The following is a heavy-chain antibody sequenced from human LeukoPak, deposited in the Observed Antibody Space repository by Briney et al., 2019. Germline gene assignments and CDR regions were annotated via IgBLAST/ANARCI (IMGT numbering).Heavy chain of an antibody. Sequence: PSVKVSCKASGYTFTSYYMHWVRQAPGQGLEWMGIINPSGGSTSYAQKFQGRVTMTRDMSTSTVYMELSSLRSEDTAVYYCARGITGYSSSWDWFDPWGQGTMVTVSS. CDR3: ARGITGYSSSWDWFDP. CDR1: GYTFTSYY. CDR2: INPSGGST. J-gene: IGHJ3*01. D-gene: IGHD6-13*01. V-gene: IGHV1-46*01.